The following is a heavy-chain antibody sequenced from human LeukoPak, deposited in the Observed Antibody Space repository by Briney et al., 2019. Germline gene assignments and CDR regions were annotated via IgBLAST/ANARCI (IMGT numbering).Heavy chain of an antibody. V-gene: IGHV3-21*01. D-gene: IGHD6-13*01. CDR2: ISGSSTYT. J-gene: IGHJ4*02. CDR1: GFTFSTYS. CDR3: GRGPQQLVYSLHY. Sequence: PGGSLRLSCAASGFTFSTYSMSWVRQAPGKGLEWVSSISGSSTYTYYADSVKGRFTISRDNAKNPLYLQMNSLRAEDTAVYYCGRGPQQLVYSLHYWGQGTLVTVSS.